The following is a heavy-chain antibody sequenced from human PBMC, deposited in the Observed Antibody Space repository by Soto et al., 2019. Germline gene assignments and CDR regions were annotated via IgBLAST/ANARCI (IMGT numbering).Heavy chain of an antibody. CDR3: ARGAVVTGTTGVDY. J-gene: IGHJ4*02. CDR1: GGSFSGYY. CDR2: INHSGST. V-gene: IGHV4-34*01. Sequence: SETLSLTCAVYGGSFSGYYWSWIRQPPGKGLEWIREINHSGSTNYNPSLKSRVTISVDTSKNQFSLKLSSVTAADTAVYYCARGAVVTGTTGVDYWGLGTLVTVSS. D-gene: IGHD1-20*01.